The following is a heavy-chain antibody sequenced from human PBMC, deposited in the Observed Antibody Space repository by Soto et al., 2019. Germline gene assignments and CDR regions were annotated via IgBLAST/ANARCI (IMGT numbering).Heavy chain of an antibody. D-gene: IGHD3-16*01. Sequence: QVQLQESGPGLVKPSETLSLTCTVSGGSMSSYYWSWIRQPPGKGLEWIGDIYYSGSTNYNPSLKSRGTISVDTSKNQFSLKLNSGTAADTAVYYCARRWGGALDYWGQGTLVTVSS. J-gene: IGHJ4*02. V-gene: IGHV4-59*08. CDR3: ARRWGGALDY. CDR2: IYYSGST. CDR1: GGSMSSYY.